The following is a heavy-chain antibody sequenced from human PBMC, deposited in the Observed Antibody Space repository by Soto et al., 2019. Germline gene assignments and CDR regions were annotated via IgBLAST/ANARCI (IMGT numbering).Heavy chain of an antibody. Sequence: PSETLSLTCTVSGGSISSYYWSWIRQPPGKALEWIGYIYYRGSTNYNPSLKSRVTISVDTSKNQLSLKLSSVTAADTAVYYCARAWGRVFDCWAQRSLVTVSS. CDR2: IYYRGST. V-gene: IGHV4-59*01. CDR1: GGSISSYY. J-gene: IGHJ4*02. CDR3: ARAWGRVFDC. D-gene: IGHD2-15*01.